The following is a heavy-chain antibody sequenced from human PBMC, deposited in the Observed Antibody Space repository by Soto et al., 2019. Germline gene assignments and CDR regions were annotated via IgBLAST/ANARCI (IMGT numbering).Heavy chain of an antibody. V-gene: IGHV3-48*01. CDR1: GFXCSSYS. CDR3: ARGRVQLERRACFDP. D-gene: IGHD1-1*01. J-gene: IGHJ5*02. Sequence: GGSLRLSCGDSGFXCSSYSMNLVRQAPGKGLEWVSYISSSSSTIYYADSVKGRFTISRDNAKNSLYLQMNSLRAEDPAVYYRARGRVQLERRACFDPWALGTLATFPS. CDR2: ISSSSSTI.